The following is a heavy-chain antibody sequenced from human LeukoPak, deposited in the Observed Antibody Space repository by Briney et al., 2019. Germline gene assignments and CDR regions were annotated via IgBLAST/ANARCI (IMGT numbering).Heavy chain of an antibody. V-gene: IGHV3-7*01. D-gene: IGHD3-22*01. CDR3: ARDRALYDSRRGYYYTEDDY. J-gene: IGHJ4*02. Sequence: GGSLRLSCAASGFTFSSYWMSWVRQAPGKGLEWVANMNPDGSEKYLLDSVKGRFTISRDNAKSSLYLQMNSLRGDDTAVYYCARDRALYDSRRGYYYTEDDYWGQGTLVTVSS. CDR1: GFTFSSYW. CDR2: MNPDGSEK.